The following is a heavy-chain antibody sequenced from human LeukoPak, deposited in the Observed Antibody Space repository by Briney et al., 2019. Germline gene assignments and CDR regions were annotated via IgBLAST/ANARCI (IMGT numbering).Heavy chain of an antibody. CDR2: IYPGDSDP. V-gene: IGHV5-51*01. J-gene: IGHJ4*02. CDR1: GYSFTSYW. CDR3: ARRMAAADTLDPYFDY. Sequence: GESLKISCKGSGYSFTSYWIGWVRQMPGEGLEWMGIIYPGDSDPRYSPSFQGQVTISADKSISTAYLQWSSLKASDTAMYHCARRMAAADTLDPYFDYWGQGTLVTVSS. D-gene: IGHD6-13*01.